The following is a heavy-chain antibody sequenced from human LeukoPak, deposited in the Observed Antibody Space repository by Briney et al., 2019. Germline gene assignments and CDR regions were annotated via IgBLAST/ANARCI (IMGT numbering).Heavy chain of an antibody. CDR3: ARDDVVTAAMTLGEPTYYYYGMNV. D-gene: IGHD2-2*01. CDR1: GFDVSSSY. J-gene: IGHJ6*02. Sequence: GGSLRLFCGASGFDVSSSYMSGVRQARGKGLEGGAVISTIGSLYYTDSVQGRCVVSRDISKNTLDLQMNSLRVEDTAVYYCARDDVVTAAMTLGEPTYYYYGMNVWGPGTAVIVS. CDR2: ISTIGSL. V-gene: IGHV3-66*01.